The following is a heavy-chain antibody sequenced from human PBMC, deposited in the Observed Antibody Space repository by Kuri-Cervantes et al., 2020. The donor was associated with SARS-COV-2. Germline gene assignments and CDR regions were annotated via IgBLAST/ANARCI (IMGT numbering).Heavy chain of an antibody. Sequence: GSLRLSCTVSGGSISSYYWSWIRHPPGKGLEWIGSIYHTGSTPSNPSLKSRVTISVDTSKNQFSLKLSSVTAADTAIYSCARQPLDQVLWVGAYWFDPWGQGTLVTVSS. CDR1: GGSISSYY. V-gene: IGHV4-59*08. D-gene: IGHD3-10*01. J-gene: IGHJ5*02. CDR3: ARQPLDQVLWVGAYWFDP. CDR2: IYHTGST.